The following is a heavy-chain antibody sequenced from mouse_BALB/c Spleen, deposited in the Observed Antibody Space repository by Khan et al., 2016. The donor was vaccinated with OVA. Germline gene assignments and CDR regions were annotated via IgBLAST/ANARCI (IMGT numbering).Heavy chain of an antibody. V-gene: IGHV1S56*01. CDR3: GRGGYGGFAY. CDR1: GYTFTSYD. J-gene: IGHJ3*01. Sequence: QVRLQQSGAELVKPGTSVKMSCKASGYTFTSYDINWVRQRPEQGLDWIGWIFPGDGSTKYNEKFKGKATLTTDKSSSTAYMQLSRLTSEDSAVYFCGRGGYGGFAYWGPGTLVTVSA. CDR2: IFPGDGST. D-gene: IGHD2-14*01.